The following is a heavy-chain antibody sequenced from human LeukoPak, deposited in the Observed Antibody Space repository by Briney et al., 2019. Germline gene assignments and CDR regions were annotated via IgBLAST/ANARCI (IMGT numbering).Heavy chain of an antibody. CDR3: ARHPDGSLSLDY. CDR2: ISSSGSHT. CDR1: GFSFSDYY. J-gene: IGHJ4*02. D-gene: IGHD1-26*01. Sequence: GESLRLSCVASGFSFSDYYMSWIHQAPGKGLEWVSYISSSGSHTNYADSVTGRCTISRNNATKSLHLQKNSLRAEDTAVYYCARHPDGSLSLDYWGQGTLVTVSS. V-gene: IGHV3-11*03.